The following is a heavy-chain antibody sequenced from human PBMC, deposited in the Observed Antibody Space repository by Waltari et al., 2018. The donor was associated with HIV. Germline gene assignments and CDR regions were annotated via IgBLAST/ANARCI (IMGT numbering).Heavy chain of an antibody. J-gene: IGHJ6*02. Sequence: EAQLVGSGGGLVHPGGSLRLSCVASGFNFGAYSRNWVRQAPGKGLEGISYSSSGERNIHDADSVRGRFTLSRDRARDSLYLQMNSLRPEDTAVYYCARGDIPYYYGMDVWGQGTTVTVS. D-gene: IGHD2-21*01. CDR1: GFNFGAYS. CDR3: ARGDIPYYYGMDV. V-gene: IGHV3-48*01. CDR2: SSSGERNI.